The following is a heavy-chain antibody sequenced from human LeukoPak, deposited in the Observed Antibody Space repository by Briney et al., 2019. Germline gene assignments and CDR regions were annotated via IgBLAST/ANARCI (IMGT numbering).Heavy chain of an antibody. J-gene: IGHJ2*01. CDR3: ARGGHPWNWDVVVVPAATPRDWYFDL. CDR2: IYHSGST. CDR1: GGSISSGGYY. D-gene: IGHD2-2*01. Sequence: NPSETLSLTCTVSGGSISSGGYYWSWIRQPPGKGLEWIGYIYHSGSTYYNPSLKSRVTISVDRSKNQFSLKLSSVTAADTAVYYCARGGHPWNWDVVVVPAATPRDWYFDLWGRGTLVTVSS. V-gene: IGHV4-30-2*01.